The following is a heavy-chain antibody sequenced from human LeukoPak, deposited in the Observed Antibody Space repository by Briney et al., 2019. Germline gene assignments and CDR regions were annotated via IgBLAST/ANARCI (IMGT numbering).Heavy chain of an antibody. V-gene: IGHV3-74*01. CDR1: GFTFSSYW. J-gene: IGHJ3*02. CDR2: INSDGSST. Sequence: GGSLRLSCAASGFTFSSYWMHWVRQAPGKGPVWVSRINSDGSSTSYADSVKGRFTISRDNAKNTLYLQMNSLRAEDTAVYYCARGLYSSSWYLSPEKDDAFDIWGQGTMVTVSS. D-gene: IGHD6-13*01. CDR3: ARGLYSSSWYLSPEKDDAFDI.